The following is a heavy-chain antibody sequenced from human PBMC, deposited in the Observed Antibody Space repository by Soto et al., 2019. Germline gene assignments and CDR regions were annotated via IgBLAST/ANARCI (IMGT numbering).Heavy chain of an antibody. V-gene: IGHV5-10-1*01. CDR2: IDPSDSYT. CDR3: ARRGYSGYDGYGMDV. D-gene: IGHD5-12*01. Sequence: PGESLKISCKGSGYSFTSYWISWVRQMPGKGLEWMGRIDPSDSYTNYSPSFQGHVTISADKSISTAYLQWSSLKASDTAMYYCARRGYSGYDGYGMDVWGQGTTVTVSS. CDR1: GYSFTSYW. J-gene: IGHJ6*02.